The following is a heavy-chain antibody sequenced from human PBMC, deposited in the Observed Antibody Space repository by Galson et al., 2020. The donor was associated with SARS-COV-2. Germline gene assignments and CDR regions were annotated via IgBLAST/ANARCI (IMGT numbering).Heavy chain of an antibody. CDR2: IYWDDDK. D-gene: IGHD3-22*01. CDR3: AHRLDYYDISDYYKQPFDY. CDR1: GFSLSSNGVG. J-gene: IGHJ4*02. Sequence: ESGPTLVKPTQTLTLTCTFSGFSLSSNGVGVGWIRQPPGKALEWLALIYWDDDKRYTPSLKSRLSVTKDTSKNQVVLTMTNMDPVDTATYFCAHRLDYYDISDYYKQPFDYWGQGTLVTVSS. V-gene: IGHV2-5*02.